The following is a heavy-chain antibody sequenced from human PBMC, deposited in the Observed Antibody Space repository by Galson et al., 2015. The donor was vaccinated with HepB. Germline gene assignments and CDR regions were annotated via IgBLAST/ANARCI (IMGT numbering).Heavy chain of an antibody. Sequence: ETLSLTCTVSGGSISSSSYYWGWIRQPPGKGLEWIGSIYYSGSTYYNPSLKSRVTISVDTSKNQFSLKLSSVTAADTAVYYCARHQQGYCSSTSCYPNWFDPWGQGTLVTVSS. J-gene: IGHJ5*02. V-gene: IGHV4-39*01. CDR3: ARHQQGYCSSTSCYPNWFDP. CDR1: GGSISSSSYY. D-gene: IGHD2-2*01. CDR2: IYYSGST.